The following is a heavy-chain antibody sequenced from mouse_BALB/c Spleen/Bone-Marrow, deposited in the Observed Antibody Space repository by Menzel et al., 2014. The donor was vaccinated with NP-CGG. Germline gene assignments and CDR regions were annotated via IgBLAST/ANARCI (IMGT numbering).Heavy chain of an antibody. CDR2: IDPANGNT. CDR3: AVYDYEGFAY. J-gene: IGHJ3*01. CDR1: GFNTKDTY. Sequence: EVQLQQSGAELVKPGASVKLSCTASGFNTKDTYMHWVKQRPEQGLEWIGRIDPANGNTKYDPKFQGEATITADTSSNTAYLQLSSLTSEDTAVYYCAVYDYEGFAYWGQGTLVTVSA. D-gene: IGHD2-4*01. V-gene: IGHV14-3*02.